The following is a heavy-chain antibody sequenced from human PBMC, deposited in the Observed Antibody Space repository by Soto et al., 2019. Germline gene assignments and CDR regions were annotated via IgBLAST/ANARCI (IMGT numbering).Heavy chain of an antibody. V-gene: IGHV3-66*01. CDR1: GFTVSSNY. CDR3: ARERSPTGMDV. CDR2: IYSGGST. J-gene: IGHJ6*02. D-gene: IGHD1-26*01. Sequence: EVQLVESGGGLVQPGGSLRLSCAASGFTVSSNYMSWVRQAPGKGLEWVSVIYSGGSTYYADSVKGRFTISRDNSKNTLYLIMNSRRAEDTAVYDWARERSPTGMDVWGQGTTVTVSS.